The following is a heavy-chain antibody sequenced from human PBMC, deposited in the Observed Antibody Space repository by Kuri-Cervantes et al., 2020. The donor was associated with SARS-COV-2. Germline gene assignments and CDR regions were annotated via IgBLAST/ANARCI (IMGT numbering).Heavy chain of an antibody. Sequence: GESLKISCAASGFTFSDYSMNWVRQAPGKGLEWVSYIGSSSSIIYYADPMKGRFTISRDNAKNSLSLQMNSLRAEDTAVYYCARERYYSGHYGMDVWGQGTTVTVSS. CDR3: ARERYYSGHYGMDV. CDR1: GFTFSDYS. CDR2: IGSSSSII. D-gene: IGHD3-10*01. J-gene: IGHJ6*02. V-gene: IGHV3-48*01.